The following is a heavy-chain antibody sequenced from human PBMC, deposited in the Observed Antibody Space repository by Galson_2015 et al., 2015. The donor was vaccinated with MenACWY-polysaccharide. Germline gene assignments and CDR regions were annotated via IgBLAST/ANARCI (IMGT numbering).Heavy chain of an antibody. D-gene: IGHD6-19*01. CDR1: GGTFSSYA. CDR3: ARDRQSSSGWYEWFDP. V-gene: IGHV1-69*13. Sequence: SVKVSCKASGGTFSSYAISWVRQAPGQGLEWMGGIIPIFGTANYAQKFQGRVTITADESTSTAYMELGSLRSEDTAVYYCARDRQSSSGWYEWFDPWGQGTLVTVSS. CDR2: IIPIFGTA. J-gene: IGHJ5*02.